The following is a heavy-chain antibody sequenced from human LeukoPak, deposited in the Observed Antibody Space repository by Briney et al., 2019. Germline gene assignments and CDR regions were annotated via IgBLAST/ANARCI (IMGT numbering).Heavy chain of an antibody. D-gene: IGHD3-22*01. J-gene: IGHJ5*02. CDR2: IYYSGST. V-gene: IGHV4-39*07. CDR3: ARGVYYYDSSGYYDMGFDP. Sequence: SETLSLTCTVSGGSISSSSYYWGWIRQPPGKGLEWIGSIYYSGSTYYNPSLKSRVTISVDTSKNQFSLKLSSVTAADTAVYYCARGVYYYDSSGYYDMGFDPWGQGTLVTVSS. CDR1: GGSISSSSYY.